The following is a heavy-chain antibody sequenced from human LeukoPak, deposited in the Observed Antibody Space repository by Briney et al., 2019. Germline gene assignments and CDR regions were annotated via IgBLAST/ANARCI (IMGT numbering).Heavy chain of an antibody. CDR3: ATRDQSRTYMAPPDY. V-gene: IGHV4-4*02. J-gene: IGHJ4*02. CDR2: THRSGDT. D-gene: IGHD5-24*01. Sequence: NASGTPSLTCAVCGVSISSDNWWTWVRQPPGKGLEWIGETHRSGDTKYNPSLRGRATISMDNSKNHLSLNLFSVTAADTAMYYCATRDQSRTYMAPPDYWGQGTLVTVSS. CDR1: GVSISSDNW.